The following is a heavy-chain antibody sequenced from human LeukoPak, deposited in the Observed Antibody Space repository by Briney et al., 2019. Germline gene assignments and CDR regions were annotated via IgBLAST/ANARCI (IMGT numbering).Heavy chain of an antibody. D-gene: IGHD3-10*01. CDR2: ITGSGDGR. V-gene: IGHV3-23*01. CDR3: AKDISTYYYGSSGYYFDS. CDR1: GFTFNYHA. J-gene: IGHJ4*02. Sequence: GGSLRLSCAASGFTFNYHAMTWVRQAPGKGLEWVSVITGSGDGRYYADSVKGRFTISRDNSKNTLHLQMNSLRAEDTALYYCAKDISTYYYGSSGYYFDSWGQGTVVTVSS.